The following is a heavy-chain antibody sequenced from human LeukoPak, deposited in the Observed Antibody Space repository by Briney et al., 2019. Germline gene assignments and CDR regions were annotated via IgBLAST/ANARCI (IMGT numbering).Heavy chain of an antibody. V-gene: IGHV3-74*01. CDR3: TTDTVYMIYY. J-gene: IGHJ4*02. Sequence: GRSLRPSCEVSGFTLSSYWMDWVRHVPGKGLALVSHMNTYRTTASYADSATGPFPITRDNAKNMLLLQRNRLRAQDTAVCDRTTDTVYMIYYWGERTPASVSS. CDR2: MNTYRTTA. CDR1: GFTLSSYW. D-gene: IGHD3/OR15-3a*01.